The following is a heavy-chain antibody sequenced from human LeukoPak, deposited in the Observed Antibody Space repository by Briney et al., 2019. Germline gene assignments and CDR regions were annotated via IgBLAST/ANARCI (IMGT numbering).Heavy chain of an antibody. J-gene: IGHJ4*02. Sequence: GGSLRLSCAASGFTFSSYGMHWVGQAPGKGLEWVSVISYDGSNKYYADSVKGRFTISRDNSKNTLYLQMNSLRAEDTAVYYCARDPGGGSSMYYFDYWGQGTLVTVSS. V-gene: IGHV3-30*03. CDR1: GFTFSSYG. D-gene: IGHD1-26*01. CDR3: ARDPGGGSSMYYFDY. CDR2: ISYDGSNK.